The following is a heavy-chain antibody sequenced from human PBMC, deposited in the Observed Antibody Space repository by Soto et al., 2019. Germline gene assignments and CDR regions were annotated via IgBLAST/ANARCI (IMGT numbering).Heavy chain of an antibody. CDR2: IYSGGST. CDR1: GFTVSSNY. Sequence: EVQLVESGGGLVQPGGSLRLSCAASGFTVSSNYMSWVRQAPGKGLEWVSVIYSGGSTYYADSVKGRFTISRHNSKNTLYLQMNSLRAEDTDVYYCARGGSYYYYYYMDVWGKGTTVTVSS. D-gene: IGHD1-26*01. J-gene: IGHJ6*03. CDR3: ARGGSYYYYYYMDV. V-gene: IGHV3-53*04.